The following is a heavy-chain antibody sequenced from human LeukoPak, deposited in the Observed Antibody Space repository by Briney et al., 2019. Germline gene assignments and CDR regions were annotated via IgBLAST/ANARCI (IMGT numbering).Heavy chain of an antibody. CDR3: AKDLETYYDILTGYSPFDY. D-gene: IGHD3-9*01. CDR2: ISSSSSTI. J-gene: IGHJ4*02. Sequence: QPGGSLRLSCAASGFTFSTYSMNWVRQAPGKGLEWVSYISSSSSTIYYADSVKGRFTMSRDNAKNSLYLQMNSLRAEDTAVYYCAKDLETYYDILTGYSPFDYWGQGTLVTVSS. CDR1: GFTFSTYS. V-gene: IGHV3-48*01.